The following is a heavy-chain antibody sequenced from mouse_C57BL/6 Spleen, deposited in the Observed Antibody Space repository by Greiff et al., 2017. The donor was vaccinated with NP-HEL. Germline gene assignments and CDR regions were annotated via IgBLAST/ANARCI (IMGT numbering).Heavy chain of an antibody. V-gene: IGHV10-1*01. CDR3: VRRYDYEDYYFDY. CDR2: IRSKSNNYAT. J-gene: IGHJ2*01. CDR1: GFSFNTYA. D-gene: IGHD2-4*01. Sequence: EVMLVESGGGLVQPKGSLKLSCAASGFSFNTYAMNWVRQAPGKGLEWVARIRSKSNNYATYYADSVKDRFTISRDDSESMLYLQMNNLKTEDTAMYYCVRRYDYEDYYFDYWGKGTTLTVSS.